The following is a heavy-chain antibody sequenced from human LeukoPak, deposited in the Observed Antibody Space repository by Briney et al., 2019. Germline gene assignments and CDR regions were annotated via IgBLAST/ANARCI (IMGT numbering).Heavy chain of an antibody. CDR3: AKDLYGSGWYNYFDP. CDR1: GFIFSSYG. Sequence: PGGSLRLSCAASGFIFSSYGMHWVRQAPGKGLEWVTNLSHDGTSKYYADSVKGRFTVSRDNSKNTLNLEMNSLRAEDTAVYHCAKDLYGSGWYNYFDPWGQGALVTVSS. J-gene: IGHJ5*02. V-gene: IGHV3-30*18. D-gene: IGHD6-19*01. CDR2: LSHDGTSK.